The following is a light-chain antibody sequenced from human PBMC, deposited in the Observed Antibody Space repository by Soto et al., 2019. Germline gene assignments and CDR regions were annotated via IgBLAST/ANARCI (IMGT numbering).Light chain of an antibody. J-gene: IGLJ2*01. CDR1: SSNIGNNY. V-gene: IGLV1-51*01. CDR2: DNN. Sequence: QSVLTQPPSVSAAPGQKVTISCSGSSSNIGNNYVSWYQQPPGTAPNLLIYDNNKRPSGIPDRFSGSKSGTSATLGITGLQTGDEADYYCGTWDSSLSAVVFGGGTKVTVL. CDR3: GTWDSSLSAVV.